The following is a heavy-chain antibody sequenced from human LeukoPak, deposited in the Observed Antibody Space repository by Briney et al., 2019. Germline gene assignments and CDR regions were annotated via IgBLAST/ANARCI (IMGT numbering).Heavy chain of an antibody. D-gene: IGHD1-14*01. CDR1: SGSINNYY. Sequence: SETLSLTCTVSSGSINNYYWSWIRQTPGKGLEWIGYILSSGSTNYNPSVKSRVTISVDTSKNQFSLKLSSVTAADTAVYYCARTNQISETAFDVWSPGSVVIVTS. CDR2: ILSSGST. CDR3: ARTNQISETAFDV. V-gene: IGHV4-59*01. J-gene: IGHJ3*01.